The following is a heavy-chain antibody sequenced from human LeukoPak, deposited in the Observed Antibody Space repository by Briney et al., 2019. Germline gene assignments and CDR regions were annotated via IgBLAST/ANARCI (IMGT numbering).Heavy chain of an antibody. Sequence: PSETLSLTCTVSVGATSSYTWTWIRQTAGKGLEWIGRIHCSGSTNYNPSLKSRISISVDKSKNLVSLRLTSLTAADTAVYFCSREFRYRSGGACINWFDPWGQGTLVIVSS. CDR1: VGATSSYT. CDR2: IHCSGST. J-gene: IGHJ5*02. D-gene: IGHD2-15*01. V-gene: IGHV4-4*07. CDR3: SREFRYRSGGACINWFDP.